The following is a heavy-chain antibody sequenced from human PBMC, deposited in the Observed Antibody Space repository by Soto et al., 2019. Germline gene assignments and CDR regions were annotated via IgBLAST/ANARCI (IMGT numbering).Heavy chain of an antibody. CDR3: ARVSGEYRDY. Sequence: GGSLRLSCAASGFTFSSYTMNWVRQAPEKGLEWVSSITGTSSYIFYADSVKGRFTISRDSAKNSLYLQMSDLRAEDTAVYYCARVSGEYRDYWGQGTMVTVSS. J-gene: IGHJ4*03. V-gene: IGHV3-21*01. D-gene: IGHD1-26*01. CDR2: ITGTSSYI. CDR1: GFTFSSYT.